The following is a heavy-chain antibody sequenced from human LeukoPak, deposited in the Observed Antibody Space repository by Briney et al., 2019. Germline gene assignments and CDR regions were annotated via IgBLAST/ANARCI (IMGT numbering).Heavy chain of an antibody. D-gene: IGHD6-19*01. CDR1: GFTFSNYW. CDR2: IQRDGSEK. V-gene: IGHV3-7*01. J-gene: IGHJ4*02. Sequence: PGGPLRLSCAASGFTFSNYWMNWVRQAPGEGLEWVASIQRDGSEKYYVESVKGRFTISRDNAKNSLYLQMNSLRAEDTAVYYCARQGYSSGKWGQGTLVTVSS. CDR3: ARQGYSSGK.